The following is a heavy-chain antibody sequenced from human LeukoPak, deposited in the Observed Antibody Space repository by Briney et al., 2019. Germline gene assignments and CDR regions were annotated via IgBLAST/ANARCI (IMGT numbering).Heavy chain of an antibody. D-gene: IGHD5-12*01. V-gene: IGHV1-2*02. CDR2: INPNGDT. CDR1: GYTFTGYY. J-gene: IGHJ4*02. CDR3: ARAMRSGYDH. Sequence: ASVKVSCKTSGYTFTGYYMHWVRQAPGQGLEWMGWINPNGDTNYAQRFQGRVTMTRDTSISTAYMDLSGLRSDDTAVYYCARAMRSGYDHWGQGTLVTVSS.